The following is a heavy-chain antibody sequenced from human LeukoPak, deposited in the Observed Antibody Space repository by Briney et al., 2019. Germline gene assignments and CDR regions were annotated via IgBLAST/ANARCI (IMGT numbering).Heavy chain of an antibody. CDR3: ARIGSGWYWEY. V-gene: IGHV3-21*06. CDR2: ISGGSDYI. D-gene: IGHD6-19*01. Sequence: GGSLRLSCAASGFTFSSYSMNWVRQAPGKGLEWVSSISGGSDYIFHADPVKGRFTISRDNAKNSLYLQMNSLRAEDTAVYYCARIGSGWYWEYWGQGALVTVSS. CDR1: GFTFSSYS. J-gene: IGHJ4*02.